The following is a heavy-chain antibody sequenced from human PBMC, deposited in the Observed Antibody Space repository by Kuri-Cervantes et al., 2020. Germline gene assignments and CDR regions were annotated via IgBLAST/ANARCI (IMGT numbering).Heavy chain of an antibody. D-gene: IGHD4-17*01. CDR2: INHSGST. CDR1: GGSFSGYY. Sequence: GSLRLSCAVYGGSFSGYYWSWIRQPPGKGLEWIREINHSGSTNYNPSLKSRVTISVDTSKNQFSLKLSSVTAADTAVYYCATGDGDYGDPWGYWGQGTLVTVSS. J-gene: IGHJ4*02. CDR3: ATGDGDYGDPWGY. V-gene: IGHV4-34*01.